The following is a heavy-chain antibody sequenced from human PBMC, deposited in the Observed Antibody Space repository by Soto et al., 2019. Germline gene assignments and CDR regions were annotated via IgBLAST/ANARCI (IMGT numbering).Heavy chain of an antibody. CDR1: GGTFNKYA. CDR3: ARQFDYDTSGYYYAY. D-gene: IGHD3-22*01. J-gene: IGHJ4*02. Sequence: ASVKVSCKASGGTFNKYAIDWVRQAPGQGLEWMGGITPLFGTPNYAQRFQGRVTISADEVTSTAYMELRSLRSDDTGVHYCARQFDYDTSGYYYAYWGQGTLVTVSS. CDR2: ITPLFGTP. V-gene: IGHV1-69*13.